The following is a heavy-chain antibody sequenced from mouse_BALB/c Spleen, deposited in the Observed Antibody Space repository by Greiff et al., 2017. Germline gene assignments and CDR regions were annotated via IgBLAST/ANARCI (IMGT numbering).Heavy chain of an antibody. CDR3: AHISPVAY. CDR1: GYTFTDYY. V-gene: IGHV1-77*01. Sequence: VQLQQSGAELARPGASVKLSCKASGYTFTDYYINWVKQRTGQGLEWIGEIYTGSGNTYYNEKFKGKATLTADKSSSTDYMQLSSLTSEDSAVYFCAHISPVAYWGQGTLVTVSA. CDR2: IYTGSGNT. J-gene: IGHJ3*01.